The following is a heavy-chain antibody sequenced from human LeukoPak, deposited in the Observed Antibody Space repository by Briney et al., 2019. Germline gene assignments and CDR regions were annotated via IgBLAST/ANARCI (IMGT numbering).Heavy chain of an antibody. CDR3: AKKTSYCGGDCYPYYFDY. CDR2: LSGGAVGT. Sequence: PGGSLRLSCAASGFTFSSYAMSWVRQAPGKGLEWVPALSGGAVGTYHADSVKGRFTISRDDSKNTVYLQMNSLRADDTAVYFCAKKTSYCGGDCYPYYFDYWGQGTLVTVSS. J-gene: IGHJ4*02. CDR1: GFTFSSYA. D-gene: IGHD2-21*02. V-gene: IGHV3-23*01.